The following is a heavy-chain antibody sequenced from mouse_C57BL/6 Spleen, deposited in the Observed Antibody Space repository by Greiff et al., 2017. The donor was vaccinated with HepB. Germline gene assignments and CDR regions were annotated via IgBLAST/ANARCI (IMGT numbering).Heavy chain of an antibody. CDR1: GFTFSSYA. V-gene: IGHV5-4*03. J-gene: IGHJ2*01. CDR3: ARASTTYYFDY. CDR2: ISDGGSYT. D-gene: IGHD1-1*01. Sequence: DVMLVESGGGLVKPGGSLKLSCAASGFTFSSYAMSWVRQTPEKRLEWVATISDGGSYTYYPDNVKGRFTISRDNAKNNLYLQMSHLKSEDTAMYYCARASTTYYFDYWGQGTTLTVSS.